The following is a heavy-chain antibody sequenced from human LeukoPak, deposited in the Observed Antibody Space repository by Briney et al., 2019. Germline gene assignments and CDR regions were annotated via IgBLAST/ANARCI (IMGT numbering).Heavy chain of an antibody. CDR2: IKHDGSEK. V-gene: IGHV3-7*03. D-gene: IGHD3-10*01. Sequence: PGGSLRLSCAASGFTFSSYEMNWVRQAPGKGLEWVANIKHDGSEKYYVVSMKGRFTISRDNAKNSLYLQMNSLRPEDTAIYYCAKLFESGTYNNFFHYWGQGTLVTVFS. CDR3: AKLFESGTYNNFFHY. CDR1: GFTFSSYE. J-gene: IGHJ4*02.